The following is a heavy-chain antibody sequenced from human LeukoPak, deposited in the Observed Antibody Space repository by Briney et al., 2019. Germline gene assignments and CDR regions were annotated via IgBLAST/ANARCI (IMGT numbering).Heavy chain of an antibody. CDR3: ARALPNYYYYMDV. V-gene: IGHV3-74*01. CDR1: GFTFSSYS. Sequence: GGSLRLSCAASGFTFSSYSMNWVRQAPGKGLVWVSRINSDGSSTSYADSVKGRFTISRDNAKNTLYLQMNSLRAEDTAVYYCARALPNYYYYMDVWGKGTTVTISS. CDR2: INSDGSST. J-gene: IGHJ6*03.